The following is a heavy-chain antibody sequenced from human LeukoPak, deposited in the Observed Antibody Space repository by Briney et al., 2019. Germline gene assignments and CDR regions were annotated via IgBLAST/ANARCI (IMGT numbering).Heavy chain of an antibody. CDR2: INPNSGGT. Sequence: ASVKVSCKASGYTFTGYYMHWVRQAPGQGLEWMGWINPNSGGTNYAQKFQGRVTMTRDTSISTPYMELSRLRSDDTAVYYCARGEVTSYYYYMDVWGKGTTVTVSS. D-gene: IGHD4-23*01. CDR1: GYTFTGYY. J-gene: IGHJ6*03. V-gene: IGHV1-2*02. CDR3: ARGEVTSYYYYMDV.